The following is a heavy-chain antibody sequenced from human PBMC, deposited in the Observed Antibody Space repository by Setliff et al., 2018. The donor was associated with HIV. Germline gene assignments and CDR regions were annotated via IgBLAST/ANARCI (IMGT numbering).Heavy chain of an antibody. D-gene: IGHD3-3*01. J-gene: IGHJ6*02. V-gene: IGHV1-2*02. CDR2: INSNSGGT. CDR3: ARDNPHFGVASSYYYGMDV. Sequence: ASVKVSCKTSGYTFTAYYLHWVRQAPGQGLEYMGWINSNSGGTNYAQKFQGRVTMTRDTSVSSAYMELSRVRSDDTAVYYCARDNPHFGVASSYYYGMDVWGQGTTVTVSS. CDR1: GYTFTAYY.